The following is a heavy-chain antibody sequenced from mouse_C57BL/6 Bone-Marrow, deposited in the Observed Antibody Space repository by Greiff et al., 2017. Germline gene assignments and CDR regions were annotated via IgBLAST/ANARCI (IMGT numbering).Heavy chain of an antibody. J-gene: IGHJ4*01. CDR1: GYTFTSYW. Sequence: QVQLQQPGAELVMPGASVKLSCKASGYTFTSYWMHWVKQRPGQGLEWIGEIDPSDSYTNYNQKFKGKSTLTVDKSSSTAYMQLRSLPSEDSAVYSCTRVLPVWQFDYAMAYSVPSTSLTISS. CDR3: TRVLPVWQFDYAMAY. V-gene: IGHV1-69*01. CDR2: IDPSDSYT.